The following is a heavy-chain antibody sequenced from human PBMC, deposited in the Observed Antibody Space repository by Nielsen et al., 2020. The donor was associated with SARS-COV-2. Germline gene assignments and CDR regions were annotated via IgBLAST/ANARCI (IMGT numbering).Heavy chain of an antibody. Sequence: GGSLRLSCAASGFTFSSYAMHWVRQAPGKGLEWVAVISYDGSNKYYADSVKGRFTISRDNSKNTLYLQMNSLRAEDTAVYYCARELLLFYYGMDVWGQGTTVTVSS. CDR1: GFTFSSYA. D-gene: IGHD1-26*01. V-gene: IGHV3-30-3*01. CDR2: ISYDGSNK. J-gene: IGHJ6*02. CDR3: ARELLLFYYGMDV.